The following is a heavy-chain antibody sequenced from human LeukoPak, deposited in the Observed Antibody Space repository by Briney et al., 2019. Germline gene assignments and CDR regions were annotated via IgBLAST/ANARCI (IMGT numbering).Heavy chain of an antibody. V-gene: IGHV1-8*03. CDR2: MNPNSGNT. J-gene: IGHJ6*03. CDR3: ARGSAAARPRYYYYYMDV. Sequence: ASVKVSCKASGYTFTSYDINWVRQATGQGLEWMGWMNPNSGNTGYAQKFQGRVTITRNTSKSTAYMELSSLRSEDTAVYYCARGSAAARPRYYYYYMDVWGKGTTVTVSS. CDR1: GYTFTSYD. D-gene: IGHD6-6*01.